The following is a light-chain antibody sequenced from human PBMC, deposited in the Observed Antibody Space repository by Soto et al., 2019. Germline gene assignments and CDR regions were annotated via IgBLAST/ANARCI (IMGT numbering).Light chain of an antibody. CDR2: KAS. CDR3: QQYNSYSPT. J-gene: IGKJ1*01. Sequence: DIQMPQSPSTLSACVGYRDTITCRASQSISVWLAWYQQKAGKAPNLLIYKASRLESGVPSRFSGSGSETEFTLTISGLQPGDSATYYCQQYNSYSPTFGQGTKVDIK. CDR1: QSISVW. V-gene: IGKV1-5*03.